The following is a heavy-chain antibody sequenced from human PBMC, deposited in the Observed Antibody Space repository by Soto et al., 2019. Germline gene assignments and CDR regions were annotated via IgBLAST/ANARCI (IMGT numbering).Heavy chain of an antibody. D-gene: IGHD5-12*01. CDR3: AREGYSGYDYLVILDYYYGMDV. CDR1: GYTFTSFD. J-gene: IGHJ6*02. Sequence: ASVKVSCKASGYTFTSFDINWVRQASGQGLEWMGRMNPNGGNTSYAQKFQGRVTMTRNTSTSTVYMELSSLRSGDTAVYYCAREGYSGYDYLVILDYYYGMDVWGQGTTVTVSS. CDR2: MNPNGGNT. V-gene: IGHV1-8*01.